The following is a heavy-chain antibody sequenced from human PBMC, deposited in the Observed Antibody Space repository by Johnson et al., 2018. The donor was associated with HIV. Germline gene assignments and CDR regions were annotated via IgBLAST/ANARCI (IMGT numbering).Heavy chain of an antibody. V-gene: IGHV3-9*01. Sequence: VQLVASGGGLVQPGGSLRLSCAASGFTFDDYAMNWVRQAPGKGLEWVSGISWNSGSIGYADSVRGRFTISRDNAKNSLYLQVNSLRADDTALYYCAKVFKVRVAGAFDIWGQGTMVTVSS. D-gene: IGHD6-19*01. CDR2: ISWNSGSI. J-gene: IGHJ3*02. CDR1: GFTFDDYA. CDR3: AKVFKVRVAGAFDI.